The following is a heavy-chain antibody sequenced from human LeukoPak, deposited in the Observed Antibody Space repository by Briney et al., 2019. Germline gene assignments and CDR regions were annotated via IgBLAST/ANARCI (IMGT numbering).Heavy chain of an antibody. CDR1: GFTFSSYS. J-gene: IGHJ6*02. D-gene: IGHD6-13*01. Sequence: PGGSLRLSCAASGFTFSSYSMNWVRQAPGKGLEWVSSISSSSSYIYYADSVKGRFTISRDNAKNSLYLQMNSLRAEDTAVYYCARGDAAAADGMDVWGQGTTVTVSS. CDR3: ARGDAAAADGMDV. CDR2: ISSSSSYI. V-gene: IGHV3-21*01.